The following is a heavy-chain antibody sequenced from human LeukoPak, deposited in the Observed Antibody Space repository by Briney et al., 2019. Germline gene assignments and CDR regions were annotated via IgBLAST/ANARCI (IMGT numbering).Heavy chain of an antibody. Sequence: GGSLRLSCAASGFTFNHYGIHWVRQAPGKGLEWVAVISYDATNEYFADSVKGRFTISTDNSKNTVYLQMSSLRVEDTAVYYCARSSSLVITLGPGFDPWGQGTLVTVSS. CDR3: ARSSSLVITLGPGFDP. CDR2: ISYDATNE. J-gene: IGHJ5*02. D-gene: IGHD3-16*01. V-gene: IGHV3-30*03. CDR1: GFTFNHYG.